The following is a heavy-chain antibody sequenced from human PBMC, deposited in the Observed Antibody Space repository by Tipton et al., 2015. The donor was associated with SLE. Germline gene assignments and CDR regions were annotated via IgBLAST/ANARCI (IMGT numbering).Heavy chain of an antibody. Sequence: TLSLTCTVSGGSISSFYWSWIRQPPGKGLEWIGYIYYSGSTNYNPSLKSRVTISVDTSKNQFSLKLSSVTAADTAVYYCARDHLPGGYYYSMDVWGKVTTVSVSS. CDR2: IYYSGST. J-gene: IGHJ6*03. V-gene: IGHV4-59*01. CDR1: GGSISSFY. D-gene: IGHD3-10*01. CDR3: ARDHLPGGYYYSMDV.